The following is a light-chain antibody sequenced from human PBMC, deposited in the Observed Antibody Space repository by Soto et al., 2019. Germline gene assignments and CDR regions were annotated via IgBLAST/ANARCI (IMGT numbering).Light chain of an antibody. J-gene: IGKJ4*01. CDR2: AVS. Sequence: DIQLTQSPSFLSASVGDRVTITCRASQGISSYFAWYQQKPGKAPKLLIYAVSTFQSGVPSRFSGSASGTEFTLTISSLQPEDFATYYCQQLYSYRLTFGGGPKVEIK. CDR3: QQLYSYRLT. CDR1: QGISSY. V-gene: IGKV1-9*01.